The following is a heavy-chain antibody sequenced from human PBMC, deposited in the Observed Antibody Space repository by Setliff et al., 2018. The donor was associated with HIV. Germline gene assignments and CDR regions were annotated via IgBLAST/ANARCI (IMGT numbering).Heavy chain of an antibody. D-gene: IGHD5-18*01. CDR1: GGSIRSH. V-gene: IGHV4-59*11. CDR3: ARLPRQLLKGAAAYFDY. Sequence: SETLSLTCSVSGGSIRSHWSWIRQPPGKGLEWVGYIHYSGSTKYNTSLKRRVTMSVDTSKNQFSLKLNSVTAADTAVYYCARLPRQLLKGAAAYFDYWGQGTLVTVSS. CDR2: IHYSGST. J-gene: IGHJ4*02.